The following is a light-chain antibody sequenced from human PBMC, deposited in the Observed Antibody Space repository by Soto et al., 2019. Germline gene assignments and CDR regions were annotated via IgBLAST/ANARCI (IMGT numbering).Light chain of an antibody. CDR2: LNSDGSH. Sequence: QPVLTQSPSASASLGASVKLTCTLSSGHSSYAIAWHQQQPEKGPRYLMKLNSDGSHSKGDGIPDRFSGSSSGAERYLAISSLLSEDEADYYWQTWGTGLLVFGGGTKLTVL. CDR1: SGHSSYA. J-gene: IGLJ3*02. V-gene: IGLV4-69*01. CDR3: QTWGTGLLV.